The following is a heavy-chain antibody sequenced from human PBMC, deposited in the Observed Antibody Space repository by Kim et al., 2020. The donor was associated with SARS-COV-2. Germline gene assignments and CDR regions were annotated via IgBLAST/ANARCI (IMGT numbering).Heavy chain of an antibody. CDR1: GGSISSSSYY. J-gene: IGHJ3*02. CDR2: IYYSGST. D-gene: IGHD6-19*01. Sequence: SETLSLTCTVSGGSISSSSYYWGWIRQPPGKGLEWIGSIYYSGSTYYNPSLKSRVTISVDTSKNQFSLKLSSVTAADTAVYYCASLQYSSGWYGVVSPSGVADAFDIWGQGTMVTVSS. CDR3: ASLQYSSGWYGVVSPSGVADAFDI. V-gene: IGHV4-39*01.